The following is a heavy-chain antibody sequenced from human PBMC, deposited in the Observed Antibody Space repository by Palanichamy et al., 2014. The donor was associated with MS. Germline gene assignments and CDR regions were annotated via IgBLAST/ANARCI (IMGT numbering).Heavy chain of an antibody. Sequence: FAISRDNSKNTVFLQMNSLRAEDTAVYYCARGTYQLLGPGQRYLDCWGQGTLVTVSS. J-gene: IGHJ4*02. CDR3: ARGTYQLLGPGQRYLDC. V-gene: IGHV3-23*01. D-gene: IGHD6-19*01.